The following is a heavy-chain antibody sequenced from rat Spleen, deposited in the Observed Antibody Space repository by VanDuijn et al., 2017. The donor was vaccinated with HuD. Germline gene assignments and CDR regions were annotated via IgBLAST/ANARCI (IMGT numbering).Heavy chain of an antibody. CDR2: ISPGGGGT. J-gene: IGHJ3*01. CDR1: GFTFSDYY. D-gene: IGHD1-10*01. Sequence: EVQLVESGGGLVQPGRSLKLSCAASGFTFSDYYMAWVRQAPTKGLEWVASISPGGGGTYYSESVKGRFTISRDNAKNTQYLQMDSLRSEDTATYYCATRGNNPFAYWGQGTPVTVSS. CDR3: ATRGNNPFAY. V-gene: IGHV5S13*01.